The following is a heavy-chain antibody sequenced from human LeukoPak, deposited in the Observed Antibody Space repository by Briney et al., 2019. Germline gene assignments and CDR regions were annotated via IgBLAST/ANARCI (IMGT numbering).Heavy chain of an antibody. V-gene: IGHV3-48*03. CDR2: INSSGTTI. CDR1: GFTFSGYV. D-gene: IGHD2-15*01. Sequence: GGSLRLSCAACGFTFSGYVMNWGRQAPGKGLEWVSYINSSGTTIYYADSVKGRFTISRDNAKNSLYLQMNSLRAEDTAVYYCARVGVVVAATGNLWFDPWGQGTLFTVSS. CDR3: ARVGVVVAATGNLWFDP. J-gene: IGHJ5*02.